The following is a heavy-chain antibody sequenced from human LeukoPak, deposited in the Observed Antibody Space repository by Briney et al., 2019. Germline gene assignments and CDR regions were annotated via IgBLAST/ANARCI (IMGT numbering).Heavy chain of an antibody. D-gene: IGHD4-17*01. Sequence: GGSLRLSCAASGFTFSSYAMSWVRQAPGKGRECVSSIRASGGSTYYADCVKGRFTISRDNSKNTLYLQMNSLRAEDTAVYYCAKTVFAASGPFDPWGQGTLVTVSS. CDR3: AKTVFAASGPFDP. J-gene: IGHJ5*02. CDR1: GFTFSSYA. CDR2: IRASGGST. V-gene: IGHV3-23*01.